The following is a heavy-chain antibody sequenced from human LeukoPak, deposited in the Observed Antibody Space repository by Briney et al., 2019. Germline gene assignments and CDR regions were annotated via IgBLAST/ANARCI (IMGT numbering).Heavy chain of an antibody. J-gene: IGHJ6*03. CDR1: GCSISSTTHY. V-gene: IGHV4-39*01. CDR2: VYYGETT. Sequence: ASETLSLTCTASGCSISSTTHYWAWIRQPPGMGREWIGIVYYGETTYYHPSLERRVTISVDTSKNQFSLRLNSVTAADTAVYYCARHEASYFYYYMDVWGAGTTVIVSS. CDR3: ARHEASYFYYYMDV.